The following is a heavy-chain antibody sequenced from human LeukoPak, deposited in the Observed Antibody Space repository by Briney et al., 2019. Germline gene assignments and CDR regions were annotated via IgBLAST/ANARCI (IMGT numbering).Heavy chain of an antibody. V-gene: IGHV3-13*01. CDR1: GFTFSSYD. CDR3: ARARNWLGLPDY. D-gene: IGHD1-14*01. CDR2: IGTAGDT. Sequence: GGSLRLSCAASGFTFSSYDMHWVRQATGKGLEWVSAIGTAGDTYYPGSVKGRFTISRENAKNSLYLQMNSLRAGDTAVYYCARARNWLGLPDYWGQGTLVTVSS. J-gene: IGHJ4*02.